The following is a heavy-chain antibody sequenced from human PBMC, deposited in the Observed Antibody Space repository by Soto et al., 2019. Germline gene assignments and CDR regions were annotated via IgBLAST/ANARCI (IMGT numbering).Heavy chain of an antibody. CDR3: ARHARRPGAPGGVIVRVWFDP. Sequence: GASVKVSCKASGYTFTSYGISWVRQAPGQGLEWMGWISAYNGNTNYAQKLQGRVTMTTDTSTSTAYMELRSLRSDDTAVYYCARHARRPGAPGGVIVRVWFDPWGQGTLVPVSS. CDR1: GYTFTSYG. V-gene: IGHV1-18*01. D-gene: IGHD3-16*02. J-gene: IGHJ5*02. CDR2: ISAYNGNT.